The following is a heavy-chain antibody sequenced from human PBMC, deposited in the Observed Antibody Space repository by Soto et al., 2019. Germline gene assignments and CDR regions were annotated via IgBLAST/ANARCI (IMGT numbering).Heavy chain of an antibody. CDR2: IKSKTDGGTT. CDR3: TLVGANYYYYYGMDV. J-gene: IGHJ6*02. V-gene: IGHV3-15*07. Sequence: GGSLRLSCAASGFTFSNAWMNWVRQAPGKGLGWVGRIKSKTDGGTTDYAAPVKGRFTISRDDSKNTLYLQMNSLKTEDTAVYYCTLVGANYYYYYGMDVWGQGTTVTVSS. CDR1: GFTFSNAW. D-gene: IGHD1-26*01.